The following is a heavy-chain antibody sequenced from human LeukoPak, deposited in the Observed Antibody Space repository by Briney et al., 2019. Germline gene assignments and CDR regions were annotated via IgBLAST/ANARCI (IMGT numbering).Heavy chain of an antibody. V-gene: IGHV4-34*01. CDR3: AREAVAGDFDY. D-gene: IGHD6-19*01. CDR2: INHSGST. J-gene: IGHJ4*02. CDR1: GGSFSGYY. Sequence: SETLSLTCAVYGGSFSGYYWSWIRQPPGKGLEWIGEINHSGSTNYNPSLKSRVTISVDTSKNQFSLKLSSVTAADTAVYYCAREAVAGDFDYWGQGTLVTVSS.